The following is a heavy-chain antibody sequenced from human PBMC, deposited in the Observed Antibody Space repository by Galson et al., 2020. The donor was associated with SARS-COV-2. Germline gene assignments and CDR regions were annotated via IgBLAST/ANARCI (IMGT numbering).Heavy chain of an antibody. CDR1: GGSISSGGYY. CDR2: IYYSGRT. D-gene: IGHD3-22*01. Sequence: SETLSLTCTVSGGSISSGGYYWSWIRQHPGKGLEWIGYIYYSGRTYYNPSLKSRVTISVDTSKNQFSLKLSSVTAADTAVYYCAREPYYYDLRGATGFDPWGQGPLVTVSS. J-gene: IGHJ5*02. V-gene: IGHV4-31*03. CDR3: AREPYYYDLRGATGFDP.